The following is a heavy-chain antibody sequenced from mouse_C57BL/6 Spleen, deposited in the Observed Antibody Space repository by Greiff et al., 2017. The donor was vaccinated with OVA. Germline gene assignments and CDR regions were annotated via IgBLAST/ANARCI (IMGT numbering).Heavy chain of an antibody. CDR1: GYAFSSSW. J-gene: IGHJ4*01. CDR2: IYPGDGDT. Sequence: QVQLQQSGPELVKPGASVKISCKASGYAFSSSWMNWVKQRPGKGLEWIGRIYPGDGDTNYNGKFKGKAQLTADKSSSTASMQLSSLTSEGAAVYFGARAYYGGAMDYWGKGTSVTVSS. CDR3: ARAYYGGAMDY. D-gene: IGHD1-1*02. V-gene: IGHV1-82*01.